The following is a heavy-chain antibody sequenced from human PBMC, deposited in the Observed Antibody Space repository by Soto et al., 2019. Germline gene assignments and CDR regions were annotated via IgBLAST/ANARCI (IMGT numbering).Heavy chain of an antibody. CDR1: GRSFSGYY. J-gene: IGHJ5*02. CDR3: ARGRVRGVTNNWFDP. Sequence: PSETLSLTCAVYGRSFSGYYWSWIRQPPGKGLEWIGEINHSGSTNYNPSLKSRVTISVDTSKNQFSLKLSSVTAADTAVYYCARGRVRGVTNNWFDPWGQGTLVTVSS. CDR2: INHSGST. D-gene: IGHD3-10*01. V-gene: IGHV4-34*01.